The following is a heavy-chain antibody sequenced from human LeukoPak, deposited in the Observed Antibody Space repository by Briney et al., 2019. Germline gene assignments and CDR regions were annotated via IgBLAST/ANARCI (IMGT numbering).Heavy chain of an antibody. CDR2: IRSRTKGGTT. CDR1: GFTFSSYA. Sequence: PGGSLRLSCAASGFTFSSYAMSWVRQAPGKGLEWVGIIRSRTKGGTTDYAASVRGRFTVSRDDSKGIVYLQMDSLKIEDTAIYYCSRDLGTTETGDDYWGQGTLVTVSS. V-gene: IGHV3-49*04. J-gene: IGHJ4*02. D-gene: IGHD1-14*01. CDR3: SRDLGTTETGDDY.